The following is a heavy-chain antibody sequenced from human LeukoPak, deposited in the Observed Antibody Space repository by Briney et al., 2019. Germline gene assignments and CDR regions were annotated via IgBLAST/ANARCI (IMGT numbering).Heavy chain of an antibody. CDR2: INHRGDT. Sequence: SETLSLTCTVSGGSISSSSYYWAWIRQSPGKGLEWIAEINHRGDTNYNPSVKSRVSISVDTSKNQFSLKVTSLTAADTAVYYCARGPTISETGYFDYWGQGTLVTVSS. J-gene: IGHJ4*03. D-gene: IGHD1-1*01. CDR1: GGSISSSSYY. CDR3: ARGPTISETGYFDY. V-gene: IGHV4-39*07.